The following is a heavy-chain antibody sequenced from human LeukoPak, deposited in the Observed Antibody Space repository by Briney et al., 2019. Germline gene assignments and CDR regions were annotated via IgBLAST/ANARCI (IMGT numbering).Heavy chain of an antibody. Sequence: ASVKVSCKASGYTFTSYDINWVRQATGQGLEWMGWMNPNSGNTGYAQKFQGRGTMTRNTSISTAYMKMSSLRSEDTAVYYCARRTRYSSGWYVGYWGQGTLVTVSS. CDR2: MNPNSGNT. CDR1: GYTFTSYD. V-gene: IGHV1-8*01. D-gene: IGHD6-19*01. CDR3: ARRTRYSSGWYVGY. J-gene: IGHJ4*02.